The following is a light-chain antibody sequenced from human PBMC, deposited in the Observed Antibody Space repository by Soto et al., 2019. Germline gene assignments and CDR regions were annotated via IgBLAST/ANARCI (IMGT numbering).Light chain of an antibody. V-gene: IGLV2-14*01. CDR3: SSYTSSSTLE. CDR2: DVS. Sequence: QPVLTQPASVSGAPGQSITISCTGTSSDVGGYNYVSWYQQHPGKAPKLMIYDVSNRPSGVSNRFSGSKSGNTASLTISGLQAEDEAHYYCSSYTSSSTLEFGGGTKVTVL. CDR1: SSDVGGYNY. J-gene: IGLJ2*01.